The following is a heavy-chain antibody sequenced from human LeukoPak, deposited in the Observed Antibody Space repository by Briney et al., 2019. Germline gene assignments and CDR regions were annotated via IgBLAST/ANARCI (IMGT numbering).Heavy chain of an antibody. J-gene: IGHJ4*02. CDR2: INAGNGNT. D-gene: IGHD2-2*01. CDR1: GYTFTSYA. V-gene: IGHV1-3*03. Sequence: ASVKVSCKASGYTFTSYAMHWVRQAPGQRLEWMGWINAGNGNTKYSQEFQGRVTITRDTSASTAYMELSSLRSEDTAVYYCARGGYCSSTSCYAAYRTAFDYWGQGTLVTVSS. CDR3: ARGGYCSSTSCYAAYRTAFDY.